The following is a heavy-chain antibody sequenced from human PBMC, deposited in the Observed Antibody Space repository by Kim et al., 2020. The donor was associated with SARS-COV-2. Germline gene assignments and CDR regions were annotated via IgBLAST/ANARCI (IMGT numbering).Heavy chain of an antibody. V-gene: IGHV4-4*07. CDR1: GDSMNDYY. D-gene: IGHD2-15*01. Sequence: SETLSLTCTVSGDSMNDYYWAWIRQTAGKGLEWIGRINHRVGAAYNPAFGGRVSISMDRSTNQFSLSLRYMTVADTAIYYCAKDVFRSSFHLWGQGAPVTVSS. CDR2: INHRVGA. J-gene: IGHJ4*02. CDR3: AKDVFRSSFHL.